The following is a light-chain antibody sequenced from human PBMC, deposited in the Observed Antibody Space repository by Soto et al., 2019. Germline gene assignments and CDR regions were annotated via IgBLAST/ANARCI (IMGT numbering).Light chain of an antibody. V-gene: IGLV2-14*01. J-gene: IGLJ1*01. CDR1: SSDVGGYNY. CDR2: DVS. Sequence: QSVLTQPASVSGSPGQSITISCTGSSSDVGGYNYVSWYQQHPGKAPRLIIYDVSNRPSGVSNRFSGSKSGNTASLTISGLQAEDEADYYCNSYTSTSAPYVFGTGTKVTVL. CDR3: NSYTSTSAPYV.